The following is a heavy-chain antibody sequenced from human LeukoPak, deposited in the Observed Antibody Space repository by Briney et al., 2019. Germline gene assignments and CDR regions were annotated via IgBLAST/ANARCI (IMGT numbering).Heavy chain of an antibody. V-gene: IGHV5-51*01. CDR1: GYSFTSYW. Sequence: GESLKISCKGSGYSFTSYWIGWVRQMPGKGLEWMGIIYPGDSDTRYSPSFQGQVTISADKSISTAYLQWSSLKASDTAMYYCARGSDGYNLIDAFDIWGQGTMVTVSS. CDR3: ARGSDGYNLIDAFDI. J-gene: IGHJ3*02. CDR2: IYPGDSDT. D-gene: IGHD5-24*01.